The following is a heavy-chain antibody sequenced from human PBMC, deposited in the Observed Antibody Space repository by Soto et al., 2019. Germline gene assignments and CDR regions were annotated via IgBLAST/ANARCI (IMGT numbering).Heavy chain of an antibody. D-gene: IGHD2-2*01. CDR2: IYYSGGTT. V-gene: IGHV4-59*01. Sequence: SETLSVTCSVSGGPINGYYWSVTRQTPGKGLEWIGYIYYSGGTTNYNPSLRSRVTISLDKSNNFFSLKLSSVTAADTAVYYCARRGYFSGTGRHGDVFAISGQGTTVAVS. CDR3: ARRGYFSGTGRHGDVFAI. CDR1: GGPINGYY. J-gene: IGHJ3*02.